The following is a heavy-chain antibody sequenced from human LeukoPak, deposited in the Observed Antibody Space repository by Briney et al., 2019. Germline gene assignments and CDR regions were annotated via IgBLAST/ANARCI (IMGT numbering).Heavy chain of an antibody. CDR3: ATDPCSSTSCYKGVDY. J-gene: IGHJ4*02. Sequence: PSETLSLTCAVYGGSFSGYYWSWIRQPPGKGLEWIGEINHSGSTNYNPSLKSRVTISVDTSKNQFSLKLSSVTAADTAVYYCATDPCSSTSCYKGVDYWGQGTLVTVSS. CDR1: GGSFSGYY. V-gene: IGHV4-34*01. D-gene: IGHD2-2*02. CDR2: INHSGST.